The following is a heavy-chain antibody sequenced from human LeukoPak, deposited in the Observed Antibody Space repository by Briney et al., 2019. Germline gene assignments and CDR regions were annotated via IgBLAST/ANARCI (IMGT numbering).Heavy chain of an antibody. CDR2: ISSSSSTI. V-gene: IGHV3-48*01. CDR3: ARDWGYIVLMVYEDAFDI. Sequence: PGGSLRLSCAASGFTFSSYSMNWVRQAPGKGLEWVSYISSSSSTIYYADSVKGRFTISRDNAKNSLYLQMNSLRAEDTAVYYCARDWGYIVLMVYEDAFDIWGQGTMVTVSS. J-gene: IGHJ3*02. D-gene: IGHD2-8*01. CDR1: GFTFSSYS.